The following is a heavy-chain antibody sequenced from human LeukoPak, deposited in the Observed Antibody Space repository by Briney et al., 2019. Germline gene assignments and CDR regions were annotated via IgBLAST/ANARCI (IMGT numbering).Heavy chain of an antibody. CDR1: GYTFTSYD. J-gene: IGHJ6*03. CDR2: MNPNSGNT. CDR3: ARVEWGYCSGGSCRYYYYYYMDV. Sequence: ASVKVSCKASGYTFTSYDINWVRQATGQGLEWMGWMNPNSGNTGYAQKFQGRVTMTRNTSISTAYMELSSLRSEDTAVYYCARVEWGYCSGGSCRYYYYYYMDVWGKGTTVTISS. V-gene: IGHV1-8*01. D-gene: IGHD2-15*01.